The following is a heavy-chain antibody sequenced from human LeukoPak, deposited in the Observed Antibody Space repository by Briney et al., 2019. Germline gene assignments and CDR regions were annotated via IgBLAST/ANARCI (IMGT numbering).Heavy chain of an antibody. V-gene: IGHV3-21*01. CDR3: ARDVHSDYDYYAMDV. J-gene: IGHJ6*02. Sequence: GGSLRLSCAASGFTFSSYSVNWVRQAPGKGLEWVSSISTTSTYIYYADSVKGRFTISRDNAKSSLYMQMNSLRAEDTAVYYCARDVHSDYDYYAMDVWGQGTTVTVSS. CDR1: GFTFSSYS. D-gene: IGHD4-11*01. CDR2: ISTTSTYI.